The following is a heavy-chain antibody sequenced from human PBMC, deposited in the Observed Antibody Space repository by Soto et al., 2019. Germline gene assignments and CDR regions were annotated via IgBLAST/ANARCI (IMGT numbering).Heavy chain of an antibody. D-gene: IGHD6-13*01. CDR3: ARALSSRINWFDP. Sequence: PSETLSLTCAVSGGSISSSNWWSWGRQPPGKGLEWIGEIYHSGSTNYNPSLKSRVTISVDKSKNQFSLKLSSVTAADTAVYYCARALSSRINWFDPWGQGTLVPVSS. J-gene: IGHJ5*02. CDR2: IYHSGST. V-gene: IGHV4-4*02. CDR1: GGSISSSNW.